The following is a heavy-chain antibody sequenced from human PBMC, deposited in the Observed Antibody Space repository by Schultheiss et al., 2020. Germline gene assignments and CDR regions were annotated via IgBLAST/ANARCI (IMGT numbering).Heavy chain of an antibody. V-gene: IGHV4-61*05. CDR1: GGSISSSSYY. Sequence: SQTLSLTCTVSGGSISSSSYYWGWIRQHPGKGLEWIGYIYYSGSTNYNPSLKSRVTISVDTSKNQFSLKLSSVTAADTAMYYCARSQGWVVHYFDYWGQGTLVTVSS. CDR3: ARSQGWVVHYFDY. J-gene: IGHJ4*02. CDR2: IYYSGST. D-gene: IGHD2-15*01.